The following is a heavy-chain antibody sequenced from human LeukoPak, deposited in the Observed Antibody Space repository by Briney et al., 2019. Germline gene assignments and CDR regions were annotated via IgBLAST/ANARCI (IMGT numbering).Heavy chain of an antibody. D-gene: IGHD4-11*01. J-gene: IGHJ4*02. CDR1: GYTFTSYG. Sequence: GASVKVSCKASGYTFTSYGISWVRQAPGQGLXXMGWISAYNGNTNYARKLQGRVTMTTDTSTSTAYMELRSLRSDDTAVYYCARTVSVTNDYWGQGTLVTVSS. CDR3: ARTVSVTNDY. CDR2: ISAYNGNT. V-gene: IGHV1-18*01.